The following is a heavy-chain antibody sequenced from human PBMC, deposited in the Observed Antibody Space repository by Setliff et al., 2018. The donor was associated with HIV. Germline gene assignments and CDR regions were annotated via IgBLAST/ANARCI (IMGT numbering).Heavy chain of an antibody. CDR1: GFTFSTYA. Sequence: PGGSLRLSCAVSGFTFSTYAMSWVRQAPGKGLEWVSTSSAGGGSTYYADSVKGRFTISRDNSKNTLYLQMNSLGAEDTAVYYCAKTQTVITVYGPFDSWGQGTPVTVS. D-gene: IGHD4-4*01. V-gene: IGHV3-23*01. J-gene: IGHJ4*02. CDR2: SSAGGGST. CDR3: AKTQTVITVYGPFDS.